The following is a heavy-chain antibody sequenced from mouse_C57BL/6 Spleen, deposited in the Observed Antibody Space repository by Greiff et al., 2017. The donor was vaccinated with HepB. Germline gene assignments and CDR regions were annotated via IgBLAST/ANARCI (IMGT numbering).Heavy chain of an antibody. Sequence: EVQRVESGGGLVKPGGSLKLSCAASGFTFSDYGMHWVRQAPEKGLEWVAYISSGSSTIYYADTVKGRFTISRDNAKNTLFLQMTSLRSEDTAMYYCARKIYYGNYWYFDVWGTGTTVTVSS. J-gene: IGHJ1*03. V-gene: IGHV5-17*01. CDR2: ISSGSSTI. CDR3: ARKIYYGNYWYFDV. CDR1: GFTFSDYG. D-gene: IGHD2-1*01.